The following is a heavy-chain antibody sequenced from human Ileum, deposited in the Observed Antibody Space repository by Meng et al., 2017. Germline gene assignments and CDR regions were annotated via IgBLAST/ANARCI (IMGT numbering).Heavy chain of an antibody. J-gene: IGHJ4*02. CDR1: GGSISGGDYY. D-gene: IGHD3-10*01. V-gene: IGHV4-30-4*01. CDR2: IHFSGST. CDR3: ARGVVSGSHYNTY. Sequence: QVQLQESGPGLVKPSQTLSLTCTVFGGSISGGDYYWSWIRQPPGKGLEWIGYIHFSGSTYYNPSLNSRITISVDKSKNQFSLKLQSVTAADTAVYFCARGVVSGSHYNTYWGQGILVTVSS.